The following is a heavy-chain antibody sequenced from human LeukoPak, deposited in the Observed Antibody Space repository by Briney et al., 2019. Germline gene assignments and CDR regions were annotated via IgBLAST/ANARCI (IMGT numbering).Heavy chain of an antibody. V-gene: IGHV1-2*06. CDR3: AKTDYGDYFFDY. J-gene: IGHJ4*02. D-gene: IGHD4-17*01. Sequence: ASVKVSCKASGYTFTGYYMHWVRQAPGQGLEWMGRINPNSGGTNYALKFQGRVTMTRDTSISTAYMELSRLRSDDTAVYYCAKTDYGDYFFDYWGQGTLVTVSS. CDR1: GYTFTGYY. CDR2: INPNSGGT.